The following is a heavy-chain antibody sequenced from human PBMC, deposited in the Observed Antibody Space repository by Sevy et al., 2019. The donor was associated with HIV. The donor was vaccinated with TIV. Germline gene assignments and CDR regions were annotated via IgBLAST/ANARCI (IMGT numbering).Heavy chain of an antibody. D-gene: IGHD3-22*01. CDR2: SNSDEISR. Sequence: QLGGSLRLSCAASGFSFSSYWMHWVRQAPGKGLEWVSRSNSDEISRSYADSVMGRFTISRDNANNTLYLQMENLRVEDTAIYYCARAHYYYDSSGYMGIDAFDVWGQGTTVTVSS. J-gene: IGHJ3*01. CDR3: ARAHYYYDSSGYMGIDAFDV. V-gene: IGHV3-74*01. CDR1: GFSFSSYW.